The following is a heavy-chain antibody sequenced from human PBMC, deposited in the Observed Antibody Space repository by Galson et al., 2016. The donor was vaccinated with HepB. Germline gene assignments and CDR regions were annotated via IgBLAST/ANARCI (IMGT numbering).Heavy chain of an antibody. CDR2: FDPELAKT. V-gene: IGHV1-24*01. D-gene: IGHD1-20*01. J-gene: IGHJ4*02. CDR3: ATGRDNWSDGLFEY. CDR1: GTTLSELS. Sequence: SVKVSCKVSGTTLSELSMHWVRQAPGKGLEWMGGFDPELAKTVYAQKFQGRVTMTDDTSTDPAYMELSSLTSEDPAVYYCATGRDNWSDGLFEYWGQGTLVTVSS.